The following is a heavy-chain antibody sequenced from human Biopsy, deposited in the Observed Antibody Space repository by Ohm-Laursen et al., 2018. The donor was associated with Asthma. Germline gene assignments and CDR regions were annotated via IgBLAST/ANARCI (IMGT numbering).Heavy chain of an antibody. D-gene: IGHD4-17*01. Sequence: SLRLSCSASGFTFSSYAMSWVRQAPGKGLEWVSAISGSGGSTYYADSVKGRFTISRDNSKNTLYLQMNSLRDEDTAVYYCATFPYGDYLPLDYWGQGTLVTVSS. CDR2: ISGSGGST. V-gene: IGHV3-23*01. J-gene: IGHJ4*02. CDR3: ATFPYGDYLPLDY. CDR1: GFTFSSYA.